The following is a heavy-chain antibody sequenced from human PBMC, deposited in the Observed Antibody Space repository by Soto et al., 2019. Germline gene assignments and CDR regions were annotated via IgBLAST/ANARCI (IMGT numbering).Heavy chain of an antibody. V-gene: IGHV5-51*01. Sequence: PGESLKISCKGSGYSFTSYWIGWVRQMPGKGLEWMGIIYPGDSDTRYSPSFQGQVTISADKSISTAYLQWSSLKASDTAMYYCARRASGTNAENSYYGMDVWGQGTTVTVSS. D-gene: IGHD1-7*01. CDR2: IYPGDSDT. J-gene: IGHJ6*02. CDR3: ARRASGTNAENSYYGMDV. CDR1: GYSFTSYW.